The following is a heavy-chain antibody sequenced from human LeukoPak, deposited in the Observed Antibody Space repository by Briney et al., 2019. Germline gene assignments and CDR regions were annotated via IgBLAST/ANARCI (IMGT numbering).Heavy chain of an antibody. D-gene: IGHD3-3*01. CDR2: INHSGST. V-gene: IGHV4-34*01. Sequence: SETLSLTCAVYGGSFSGYYWSWIRQPPGKGLEWIGEINHSGSTNYNPPLKSRVTISVDTSKNQFSLKLSSVTAADTAVYYCARGCDFWSGYYSNWFDPWGQGTLVTVSS. CDR1: GGSFSGYY. CDR3: ARGCDFWSGYYSNWFDP. J-gene: IGHJ5*02.